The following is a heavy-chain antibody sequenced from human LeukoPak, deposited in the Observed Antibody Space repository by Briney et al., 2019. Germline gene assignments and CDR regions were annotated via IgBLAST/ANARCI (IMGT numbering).Heavy chain of an antibody. CDR3: AMVLWQSARPGP. J-gene: IGHJ5*02. CDR1: GGALINYY. CDR2: IDHSGGT. V-gene: IGHV4-34*01. Sequence: SETLSFTCGVYGGALINYYWSWIRQSPGKGLEWIGDIDHSGGTSYNPALRSRVTMSIDPSRNQFYLKINSVTASDTAVYYCAMVLWQSARPGPWDQGSLVTVSS. D-gene: IGHD2/OR15-2a*01.